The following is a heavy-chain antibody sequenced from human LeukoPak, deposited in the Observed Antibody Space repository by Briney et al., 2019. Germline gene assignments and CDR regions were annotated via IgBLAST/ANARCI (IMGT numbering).Heavy chain of an antibody. CDR1: GGSISSTSYY. D-gene: IGHD4-17*01. CDR3: ARHSYGDYAGNYVMDV. V-gene: IGHV4-39*01. Sequence: PSETLSLTCTVSGGSISSTSYYWVWIRQPPGKGLEWIGNINYSGSTYYNPSLKSRVTISVDTSKNQFSLNLSSVTAADTAVYYCARHSYGDYAGNYVMDVWGQGTTVTVSS. J-gene: IGHJ6*02. CDR2: INYSGST.